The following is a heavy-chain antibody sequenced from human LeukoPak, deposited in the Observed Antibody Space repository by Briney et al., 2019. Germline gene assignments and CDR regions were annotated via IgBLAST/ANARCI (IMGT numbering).Heavy chain of an antibody. J-gene: IGHJ4*02. V-gene: IGHV4-59*12. CDR3: ARGRWLQDT. Sequence: SETLSLTCTVSGGSISSYYWSWIRQPPGKGLEWIGYIYYSGSTYYNPSLKSRVTISVDTSKNQFSLKLSSVTAADTAVYYCARGRWLQDTWGQGTLVTVSS. D-gene: IGHD5-24*01. CDR2: IYYSGST. CDR1: GGSISSYY.